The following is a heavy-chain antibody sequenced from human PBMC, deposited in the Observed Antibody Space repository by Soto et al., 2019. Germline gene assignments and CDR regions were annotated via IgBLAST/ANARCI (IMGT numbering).Heavy chain of an antibody. CDR3: ARAVVGPTYYFDP. D-gene: IGHD2-15*01. CDR2: INHSGYT. J-gene: IGHJ4*02. CDR1: SGSFKDSY. V-gene: IGHV4-34*01. Sequence: SETLSLTCAISSGSFKDSYWTWIRQPPGKGLEWIGEINHSGYTNSNPSLKSRVTISVDASKNQFSLNLSSVTASDTAVYYCARAVVGPTYYFDPWSQGTQVTLSS.